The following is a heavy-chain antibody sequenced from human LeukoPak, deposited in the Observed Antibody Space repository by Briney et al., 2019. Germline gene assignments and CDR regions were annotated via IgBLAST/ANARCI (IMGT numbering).Heavy chain of an antibody. V-gene: IGHV4-59*01. CDR3: ARDRVDSRSGNWFDP. J-gene: IGHJ5*02. CDR2: IYYSGST. Sequence: PSETLSLTCTVSGGSISSYYWSWIRQPPGKGLEWIGYIYYSGSTNYNPSLKSRVTISVDTSKNQFSLKLSSVTAADTAVYYCARDRVDSRSGNWFDPWGQGTLVTVSS. CDR1: GGSISSYY. D-gene: IGHD5-12*01.